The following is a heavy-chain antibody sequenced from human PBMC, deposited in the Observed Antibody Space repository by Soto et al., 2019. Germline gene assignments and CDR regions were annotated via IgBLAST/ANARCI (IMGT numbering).Heavy chain of an antibody. V-gene: IGHV3-30*18. J-gene: IGHJ4*02. D-gene: IGHD5-18*01. CDR2: ISYDGSNK. Sequence: QVQLVESGGGVVQPGRSLRLSCAASGFTFSSYGMHWVRQAPGKGLEWVAAISYDGSNKYYADSVKGRFTISRDNSKNTLYLQMNSLRAEDTAVYYCAKGSTAMTYFAYWGQGNLVTVSS. CDR3: AKGSTAMTYFAY. CDR1: GFTFSSYG.